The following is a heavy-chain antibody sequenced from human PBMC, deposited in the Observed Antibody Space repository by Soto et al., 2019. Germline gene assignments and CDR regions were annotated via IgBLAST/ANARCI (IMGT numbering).Heavy chain of an antibody. CDR3: ARSRSSGSWDYYYYMDV. CDR1: GFTFSSYW. CDR2: IKQDGSEK. V-gene: IGHV3-7*01. J-gene: IGHJ6*03. Sequence: GGSLRLSCAASGFTFSSYWMSWVRQAPGKGLEWVANIKQDGSEKYYVDSVKGRFTISRDNAKNSLYLQMNSLRAEDTAVYYCARSRSSGSWDYYYYMDVWGKGTTVTVSS. D-gene: IGHD3-10*01.